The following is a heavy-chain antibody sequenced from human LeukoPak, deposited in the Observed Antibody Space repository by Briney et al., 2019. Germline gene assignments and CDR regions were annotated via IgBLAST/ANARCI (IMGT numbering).Heavy chain of an antibody. CDR1: GFTFSSYT. CDR2: ISSNGGST. CDR3: ARVAHGSGSYHFDY. Sequence: GGSLRLSCAASGFTFSSYTMHWVRQAPGKGLEYVSAISSNGGSTYYANSVKGRFTISRDNSKNTLYLQMGSLRAEDMAVYYCARVAHGSGSYHFDYWGQGTLVTVSS. D-gene: IGHD3-10*01. V-gene: IGHV3-64*01. J-gene: IGHJ4*02.